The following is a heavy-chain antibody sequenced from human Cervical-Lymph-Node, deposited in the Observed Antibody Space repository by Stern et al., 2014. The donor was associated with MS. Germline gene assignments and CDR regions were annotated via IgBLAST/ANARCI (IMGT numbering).Heavy chain of an antibody. CDR1: GASISSSNYY. V-gene: IGHV4-39*01. CDR3: ARLIAVAGTLWYFDL. J-gene: IGHJ2*01. D-gene: IGHD6-19*01. Sequence: VQLEESGPGLVRPSETLSLTCTVSGASISSSNYYWGWIRQPPGKGLEWIGSMHYSGSTYYNPSLKSRVTISVDTSKNQFSLKWSSVTAADTAVYYCARLIAVAGTLWYFDLWGRGTLVTVFS. CDR2: MHYSGST.